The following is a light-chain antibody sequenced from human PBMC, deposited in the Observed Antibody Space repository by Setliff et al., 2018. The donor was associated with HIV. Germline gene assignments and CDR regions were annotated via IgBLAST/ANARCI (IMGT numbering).Light chain of an antibody. Sequence: QSVLTQPASVSGSPGQSITISCNGTSNDIGSYNYVSWYQQHPGKAPKLVIYDVAPRPSGGSSRFSGSKSGDTASLTISGLQTEDEADYYCNSYTSSDTYVFGTGTKVTVL. CDR1: SNDIGSYNY. V-gene: IGLV2-14*03. CDR2: DVA. CDR3: NSYTSSDTYV. J-gene: IGLJ1*01.